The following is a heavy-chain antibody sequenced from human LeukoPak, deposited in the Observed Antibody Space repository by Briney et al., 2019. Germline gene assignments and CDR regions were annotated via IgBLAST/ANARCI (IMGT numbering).Heavy chain of an antibody. Sequence: PSETLSPTCTVSGGSISSYYWSWIRQPGGKGLEGIGRIYTSWSTNYNPSLKSRVTISVDKSKNQFSLKLSSVTAADTAVYYCAREPPYYYDSSGSEPSFDYWGQGTLVTVSS. CDR3: AREPPYYYDSSGSEPSFDY. V-gene: IGHV4-4*07. D-gene: IGHD3-22*01. J-gene: IGHJ4*02. CDR1: GGSISSYY. CDR2: IYTSWST.